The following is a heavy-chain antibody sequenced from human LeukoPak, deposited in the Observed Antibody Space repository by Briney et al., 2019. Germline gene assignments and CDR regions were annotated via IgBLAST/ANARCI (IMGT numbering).Heavy chain of an antibody. D-gene: IGHD4/OR15-4a*01. Sequence: SEALSLTCTVSGGSITSDYWSWIRQPAGKGLEWIGRIFTSGSSSYNPSLKSRVTMSLDTSKNQFSLKLSSVTAADTAVYFCSRGGANDLWGQGTLVTVSS. J-gene: IGHJ5*02. V-gene: IGHV4-4*07. CDR1: GGSITSDY. CDR3: SRGGANDL. CDR2: IFTSGSS.